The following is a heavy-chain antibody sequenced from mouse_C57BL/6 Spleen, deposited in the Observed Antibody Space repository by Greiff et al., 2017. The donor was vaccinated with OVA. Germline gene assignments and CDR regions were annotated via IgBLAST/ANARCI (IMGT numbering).Heavy chain of an antibody. CDR1: GYTFTGYW. CDR2: ILPGSGST. V-gene: IGHV1-9*01. Sequence: VQLQQSGAELMKPGASVKLSCKATGYTFTGYWIEWVKQRPGHGLEWIGEILPGSGSTNYNEKFKGKATFTADTSSNTAYMQRSSLTTEDAAIYYCARVEFITTVVGYCDYWGQGTTLTVSS. CDR3: ARVEFITTVVGYCDY. J-gene: IGHJ2*01. D-gene: IGHD1-1*01.